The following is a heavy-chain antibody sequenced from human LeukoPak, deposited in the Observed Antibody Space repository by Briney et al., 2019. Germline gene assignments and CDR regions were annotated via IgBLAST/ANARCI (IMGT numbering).Heavy chain of an antibody. J-gene: IGHJ4*02. V-gene: IGHV3-53*01. D-gene: IGHD3-10*01. CDR2: MYSGGLT. CDR3: ARNGYGSGSSW. CDR1: AFTVSRNY. Sequence: GGSLRLSCAASAFTVSRNYMSWVRQASGKGLEWVSLMYSGGLTYYADSVKGRFTISRDNSKNTLFLHMNSLTAADTAVYYCARNGYGSGSSWWGQGTLVTVSS.